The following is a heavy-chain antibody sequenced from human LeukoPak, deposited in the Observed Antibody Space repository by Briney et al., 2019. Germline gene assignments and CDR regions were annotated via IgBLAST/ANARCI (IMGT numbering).Heavy chain of an antibody. D-gene: IGHD2-15*01. CDR2: ISYDGSNK. V-gene: IGHV3-30*18. CDR3: AKGVAATPYGVDV. J-gene: IGHJ6*02. CDR1: GFTFSNYD. Sequence: GGSLRLSCAASGFTFSNYDMHWVRQAPGKGLEWVAVISYDGSNKYYADSVKGRFTISRDRSKNTLYLQMNSLRAEDTAVYYCAKGVAATPYGVDVWGQGTTVTVSS.